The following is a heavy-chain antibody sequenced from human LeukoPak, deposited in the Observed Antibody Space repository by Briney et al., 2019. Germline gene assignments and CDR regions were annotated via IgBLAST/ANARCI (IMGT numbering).Heavy chain of an antibody. J-gene: IGHJ4*02. CDR3: ASFDY. Sequence: GGSLRLSCAASGFTFDDYAMHWVRQAPGKGLEWVSGISWNSGSIGYADSVKGRFTISRDNAKNSLYLQMNSLRAEDTALYYCASFDYWGQGTLVTVSS. CDR2: ISWNSGSI. CDR1: GFTFDDYA. V-gene: IGHV3-9*01.